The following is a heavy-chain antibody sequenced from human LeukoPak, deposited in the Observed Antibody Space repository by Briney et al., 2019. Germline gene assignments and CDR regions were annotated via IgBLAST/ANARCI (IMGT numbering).Heavy chain of an antibody. CDR1: GFTFGSYA. Sequence: GGSLRLSCAASGFTFGSYAMSWVRQAPGKGLDWVSAIVGSGSSTYYADSVKGRFTISIDNSRNTLYLQMNSLRAEDTAIYYCAKGLCSDGSCRRYFDSWGQGTLVTVSS. D-gene: IGHD2-15*01. V-gene: IGHV3-23*01. CDR2: IVGSGSST. J-gene: IGHJ4*02. CDR3: AKGLCSDGSCRRYFDS.